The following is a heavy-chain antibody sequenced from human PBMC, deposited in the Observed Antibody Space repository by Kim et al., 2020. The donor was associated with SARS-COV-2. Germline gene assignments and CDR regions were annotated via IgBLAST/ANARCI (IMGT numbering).Heavy chain of an antibody. CDR2: IYYNGNT. CDR1: GGSLINYY. D-gene: IGHD6-19*01. V-gene: IGHV4-59*01. Sequence: SETLSLTCSVSGGSLINYYWSWIRQPPGKGLESIGCIYYNGNTYYNPSLKSRVTILVDTSKNQFSLKLSSVTAADTAVYYCARDSVAGIPYSFYGMDVWGQGTTVTVS. CDR3: ARDSVAGIPYSFYGMDV. J-gene: IGHJ6*02.